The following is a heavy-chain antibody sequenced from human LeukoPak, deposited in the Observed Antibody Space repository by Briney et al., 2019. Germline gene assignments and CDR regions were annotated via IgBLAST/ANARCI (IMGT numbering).Heavy chain of an antibody. CDR2: INPNSGGT. CDR3: ARDGGYCSSGTICYSRAEYYYYGLDV. V-gene: IGHV1-2*06. D-gene: IGHD2-2*01. CDR1: GYTFTSYG. Sequence: ASVTVSFTASGYTFTSYGISWVRQAPGQGLEWMGRINPNSGGTNYAQNFQGRVTMTRDTSISTVYMELSRLRSDDTAVYYCARDGGYCSSGTICYSRAEYYYYGLDVWGQGTTVTVSS. J-gene: IGHJ6*02.